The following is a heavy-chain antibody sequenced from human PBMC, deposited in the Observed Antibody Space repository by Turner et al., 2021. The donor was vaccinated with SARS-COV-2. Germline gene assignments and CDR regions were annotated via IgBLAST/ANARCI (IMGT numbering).Heavy chain of an antibody. CDR3: ARHPYYYDSSGYHFDY. J-gene: IGHJ4*02. V-gene: IGHV4-59*08. CDR1: GGSISSYY. CDR2: IYYSGST. D-gene: IGHD3-22*01. Sequence: QVQLQESGPGQVKPSETLYLTCTVPGGSISSYYWSWIRQPPGKGREWIGYIYYSGSTNYNPSLKSRVTISVDTSKNQFSLKLSSVTAADTAVYYCARHPYYYDSSGYHFDYWGQGTLVTVSS.